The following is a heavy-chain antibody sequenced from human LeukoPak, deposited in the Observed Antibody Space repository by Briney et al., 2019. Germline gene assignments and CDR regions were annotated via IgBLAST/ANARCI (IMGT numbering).Heavy chain of an antibody. CDR2: ISGYNGNT. J-gene: IGHJ4*02. V-gene: IGHV1-18*01. D-gene: IGHD1-26*01. CDR1: GYTFTRYG. Sequence: ASVKVSCKASGYTFTRYGINWMRQAPGQGLEWMGWISGYNGNTNYAQKLQGRVTMTTDTSTSTAYMELRSLRSDDTAVYYCARDPKAREFDYWGQGTLVTVSS. CDR3: ARDPKAREFDY.